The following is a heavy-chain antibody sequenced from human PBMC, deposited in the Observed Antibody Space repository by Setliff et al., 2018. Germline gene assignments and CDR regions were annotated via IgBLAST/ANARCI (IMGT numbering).Heavy chain of an antibody. CDR1: GFTFSNAW. V-gene: IGHV3-15*01. Sequence: PGGSLRLSCVVSGFTFSNAWMSWVRQAPGKGLEWVGRIKFISQGGTTDYAAPVEDRFTISRDDSKNTLYLQMNDLKTEDTAVYFCTTDPVGNSGFDVWGQGTMVTVSS. D-gene: IGHD5-12*01. J-gene: IGHJ3*01. CDR3: TTDPVGNSGFDV. CDR2: IKFISQGGTT.